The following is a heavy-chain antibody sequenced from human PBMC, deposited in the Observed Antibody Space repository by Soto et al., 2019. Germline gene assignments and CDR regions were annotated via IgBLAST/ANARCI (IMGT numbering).Heavy chain of an antibody. J-gene: IGHJ6*02. Sequence: QVHLVQSGAEVAKPGASVKVSCKPSGYTFTGYYIHWVRQAPGQGLEWMGWINPSSGDSKYAQKFQGRVTMTRDTSISTAYLDLRNLRSDDTAVYYYARDGGSAYGMDVWGQGTAVTVSS. CDR1: GYTFTGYY. V-gene: IGHV1-2*02. CDR3: ARDGGSAYGMDV. CDR2: INPSSGDS. D-gene: IGHD1-26*01.